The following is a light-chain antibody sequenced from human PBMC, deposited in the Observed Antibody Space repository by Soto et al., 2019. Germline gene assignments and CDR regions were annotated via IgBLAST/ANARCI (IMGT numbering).Light chain of an antibody. Sequence: DIQMTQSPSTLSASVGDRVTITCRASHSISSYLTWYQQKPGKAPKLLIYKASNLESGVPSRFSGSGSGTEFTLTISSLQPDDFAAYYCQQYNSIPWTFGQGTKVEIK. J-gene: IGKJ1*01. V-gene: IGKV1-5*03. CDR1: HSISSY. CDR2: KAS. CDR3: QQYNSIPWT.